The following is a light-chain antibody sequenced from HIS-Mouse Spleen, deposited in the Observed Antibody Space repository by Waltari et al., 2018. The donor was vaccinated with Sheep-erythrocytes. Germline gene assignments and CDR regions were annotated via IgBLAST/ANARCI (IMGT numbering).Light chain of an antibody. CDR2: DVS. CDR1: SSYVGGYHY. V-gene: IGLV2-11*01. Sequence: QSALTQPRSVSCPPGPSVTISCTGTSSYVGGYHYCFRYQQHPGQAPKLMIYDVSMRPSGVPDRFSGSKSGNTASLTISGLQAEDEADYYCCSYAGSYNHVFATGTKVTVL. CDR3: CSYAGSYNHV. J-gene: IGLJ1*01.